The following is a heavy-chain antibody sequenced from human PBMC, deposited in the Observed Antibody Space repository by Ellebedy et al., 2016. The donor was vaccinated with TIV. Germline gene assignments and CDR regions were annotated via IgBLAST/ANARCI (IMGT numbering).Heavy chain of an antibody. CDR3: ARDGRGHWFNP. CDR1: GFTFSSYS. V-gene: IGHV3-7*01. CDR2: IKQDGSEK. D-gene: IGHD1-1*01. J-gene: IGHJ5*02. Sequence: GESLKISXAASGFTFSSYSMNWVRQAPGKGLEWVANIKQDGSEKYYVDSVKGRFTISRDNAKNSLYLQMNSLRAEDTAVYYCARDGRGHWFNPWGQGTLVTVSS.